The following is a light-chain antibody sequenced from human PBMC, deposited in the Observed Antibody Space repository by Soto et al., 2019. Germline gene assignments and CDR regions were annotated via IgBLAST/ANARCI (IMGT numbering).Light chain of an antibody. V-gene: IGKV3-20*01. CDR1: QSVSNNY. J-gene: IGKJ1*01. CDR3: QQYGSSGT. CDR2: GAS. Sequence: EVVLTQSPATLSLSPGERATLSCRSSQSVSNNYLAWYQQKPGQAPMLLIYGASNRATGIPDRFSGSGSGTDFTLTISILEPEDFAVYYCQQYGSSGTFGQGTKVDI.